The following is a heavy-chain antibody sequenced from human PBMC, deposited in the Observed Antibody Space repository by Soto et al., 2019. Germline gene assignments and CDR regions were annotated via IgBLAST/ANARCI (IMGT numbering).Heavy chain of an antibody. CDR3: AREDSIIIPAVSDF. CDR1: GFYFNNYG. J-gene: IGHJ4*02. CDR2: VSKSDYT. V-gene: IGHV3-21*01. D-gene: IGHD2-2*01. Sequence: GGSLRLSCAVSGFYFNNYGINWVRQAPGKGLEWVSSVSKSDYTYYSDSVKGRFTISRDNAKNSVSLQMNSLRAEDTAVYYCAREDSIIIPAVSDFWGQGTLLTVSS.